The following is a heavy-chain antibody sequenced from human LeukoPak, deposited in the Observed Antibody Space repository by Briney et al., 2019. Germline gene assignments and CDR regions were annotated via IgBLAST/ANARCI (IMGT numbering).Heavy chain of an antibody. CDR2: ISDDGSNK. J-gene: IGHJ4*02. Sequence: GGSLRLSSAAYGFTFSSYSIHWVRQDPGKGLEWVAVISDDGSNKWYADSVKGRFTLSRDNSKNTLYLQVNSLRTEDTAVYYCARSVSAAGKAFDYWGQGTLVTVSS. CDR1: GFTFSSYS. V-gene: IGHV3-30*04. CDR3: ARSVSAAGKAFDY. D-gene: IGHD6-13*01.